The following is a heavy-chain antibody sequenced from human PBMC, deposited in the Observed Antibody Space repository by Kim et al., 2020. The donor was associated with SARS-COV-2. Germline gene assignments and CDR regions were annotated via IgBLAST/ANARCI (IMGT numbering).Heavy chain of an antibody. D-gene: IGHD6-13*01. CDR3: ARDPYSSSYNYYGMDV. CDR2: SSRRGSTV. Sequence: GGSLRLSCAASGFTFSSYEMNWVRQAPGKGLEWVSYSSRRGSTVDYADSVKGRFTISRDNAKNSLYLQMNSLRAEDTAVYYCARDPYSSSYNYYGMDVWGQGTTVTVSS. J-gene: IGHJ6*01. CDR1: GFTFSSYE. V-gene: IGHV3-48*03.